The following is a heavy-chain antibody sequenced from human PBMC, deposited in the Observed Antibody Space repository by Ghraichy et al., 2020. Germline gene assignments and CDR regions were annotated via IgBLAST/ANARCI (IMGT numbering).Heavy chain of an antibody. D-gene: IGHD3-10*01. Sequence: LSLTCAASGFTFSSYAMSWVRQAPGKGLEWVSAISGSGGSTYYADSVKGRFTISRDNSKNTLYLQMNSLRAEDTAVYYCAKELWFGEFPDAFDIWGQGTMVTVSS. CDR3: AKELWFGEFPDAFDI. J-gene: IGHJ3*02. V-gene: IGHV3-23*01. CDR1: GFTFSSYA. CDR2: ISGSGGST.